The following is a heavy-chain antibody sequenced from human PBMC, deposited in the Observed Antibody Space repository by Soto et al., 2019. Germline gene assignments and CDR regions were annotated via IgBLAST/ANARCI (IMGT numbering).Heavy chain of an antibody. V-gene: IGHV4-59*01. J-gene: IGHJ6*02. CDR2: MCHCGST. D-gene: IGHD3-22*01. CDR1: GASITSSC. CDR3: ARVGSSGYYYATDV. Sequence: QVSLQESGPGLVKPSETLSLSCTVSGASITSSCWTWIRQPPGKGLEWIGYMCHCGSTKYNPSLTSRVTISVDTSNNQVSLNVASVAAADTAVYYCARVGSSGYYYATDVWGQGTTVTISS.